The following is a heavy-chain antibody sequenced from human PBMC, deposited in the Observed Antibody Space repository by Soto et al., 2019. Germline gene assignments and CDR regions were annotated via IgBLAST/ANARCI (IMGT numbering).Heavy chain of an antibody. CDR2: INADNGDT. V-gene: IGHV1-3*01. D-gene: IGHD5-12*01. CDR1: GYSFRSYG. J-gene: IGHJ4*02. CDR3: ARGPWLQRFDY. Sequence: QVQLVQSGAEVKMPGASVRVSCKASGYSFRSYGIQWVRQAPGQSLEWMGWINADNGDTKYSQNFQDRVTIIRDTSASTVYMELSSLRTEDTAVYYCARGPWLQRFDYWGQGTLVTVSS.